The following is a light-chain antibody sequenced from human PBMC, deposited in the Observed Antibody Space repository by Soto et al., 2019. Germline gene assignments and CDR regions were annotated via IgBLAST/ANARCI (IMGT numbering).Light chain of an antibody. Sequence: EIVMTQSPATLSVSPGERASLSCRASQRVSSNLAWYQQKPGQTPRLLIYATSTRATGIPARFSGSGSGTEFTLTISSLQSEDFAVYYCQQRSDWPWTFGQGTKVEIK. CDR1: QRVSSN. CDR2: ATS. J-gene: IGKJ1*01. V-gene: IGKV3-15*01. CDR3: QQRSDWPWT.